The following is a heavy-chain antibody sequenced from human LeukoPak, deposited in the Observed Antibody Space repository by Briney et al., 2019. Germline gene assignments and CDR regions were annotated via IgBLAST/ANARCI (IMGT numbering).Heavy chain of an antibody. V-gene: IGHV1-2*02. CDR3: ARGLLTGRNWYFDL. D-gene: IGHD3-9*01. J-gene: IGHJ2*01. CDR2: INPHSGGT. Sequence: ASVKVSCKASGYTFTSYGISWVRQAPGQGLEWMGWINPHSGGTNYAQNFQGRVTMTRDTSISTVYMELHTLRSDDTAVYFCARGLLTGRNWYFDLWGRGTLLTASS. CDR1: GYTFTSYG.